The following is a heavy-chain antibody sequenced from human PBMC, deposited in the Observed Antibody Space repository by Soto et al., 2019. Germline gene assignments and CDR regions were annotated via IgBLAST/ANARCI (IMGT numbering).Heavy chain of an antibody. Sequence: EVQLVESGGGLVKPGGSLRLSCAASGFTFSNAWMNWVRQAPGKGLEWVGRIKSKTDGGTTDYAAPVKGRFTISRDDSKNTLYLQMNSLKTEDTAVYYCATDLTDILPWDVWGQGTTVTVSS. CDR2: IKSKTDGGTT. J-gene: IGHJ6*02. CDR3: ATDLTDILPWDV. D-gene: IGHD3-9*01. V-gene: IGHV3-15*07. CDR1: GFTFSNAW.